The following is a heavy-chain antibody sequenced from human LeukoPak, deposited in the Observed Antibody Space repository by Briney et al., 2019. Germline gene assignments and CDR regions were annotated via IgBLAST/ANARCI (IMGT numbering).Heavy chain of an antibody. CDR3: AVVVVAATSFDY. J-gene: IGHJ4*02. V-gene: IGHV1-46*01. Sequence: ASVKVSCKASGYTFTSYYMHWVRQAPGQGLEWMGIINPSGGSTSYAQEFQGRVTMTRDTSTSTVYMELSSLRSEDTAVYYCAVVVVAATSFDYWGQGTLVTVSS. D-gene: IGHD2-15*01. CDR2: INPSGGST. CDR1: GYTFTSYY.